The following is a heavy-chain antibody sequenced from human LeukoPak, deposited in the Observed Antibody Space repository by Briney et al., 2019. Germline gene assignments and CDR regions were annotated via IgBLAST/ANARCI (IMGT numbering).Heavy chain of an antibody. D-gene: IGHD3-3*01. V-gene: IGHV3-23*01. CDR2: ISGSPGST. Sequence: GSLRLSCAASGFTFSRYAMSWVRQAPGKGLQWVSAISGSPGSTYYADSVKGRFTISRDNSKNTLYLQMNSLRAEDTAVYYCARDELNIDFWSGYFYYFDYWGQGTLVTVSS. J-gene: IGHJ4*02. CDR1: GFTFSRYA. CDR3: ARDELNIDFWSGYFYYFDY.